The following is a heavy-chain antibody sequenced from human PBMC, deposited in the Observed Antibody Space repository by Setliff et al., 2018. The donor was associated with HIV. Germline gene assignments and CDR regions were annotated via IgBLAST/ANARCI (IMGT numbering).Heavy chain of an antibody. D-gene: IGHD1-1*01. V-gene: IGHV1-69*05. CDR1: GGTFSSYA. Sequence: SVKVSCKASGGTFSSYAISWVRQAPGQGLEWMGGIIPIFGTANYAQKFQGRVTMTTDTSTTSAYLELRSLRPDDTAVYFCARNKLSDAFDVWGPGTMVTVSS. CDR3: ARNKLSDAFDV. J-gene: IGHJ3*01. CDR2: IIPIFGTA.